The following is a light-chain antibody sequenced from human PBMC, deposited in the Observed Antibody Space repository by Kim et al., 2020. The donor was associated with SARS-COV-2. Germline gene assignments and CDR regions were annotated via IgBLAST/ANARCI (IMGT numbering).Light chain of an antibody. Sequence: SSELTQDPAVSVALGQTVRITCQGDSLRSYYASWYQQKPGQAPLLVIYGRNNRPSGIPDRFSGSSSGNTASLTITGDQAEDEADFYCKSRDSSGNVVFGGGTQLTVL. J-gene: IGLJ2*01. CDR3: KSRDSSGNVV. V-gene: IGLV3-19*01. CDR2: GRN. CDR1: SLRSYY.